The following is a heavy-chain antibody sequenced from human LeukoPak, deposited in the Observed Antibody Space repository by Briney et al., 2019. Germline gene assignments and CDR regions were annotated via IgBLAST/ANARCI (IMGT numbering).Heavy chain of an antibody. D-gene: IGHD5-18*01. Sequence: SGGSLRLSCAASGFTFSSYAMSWVRQAPGKGLEWVSFISGGAGVTYYTDSVKGRFTISRDNAKNSLFLQMNSLRDEDTAVYYCARSRGYTYAGLGEVLDYWGQGTPVTVSS. CDR2: ISGGAGVT. V-gene: IGHV3-23*01. CDR1: GFTFSSYA. J-gene: IGHJ4*02. CDR3: ARSRGYTYAGLGEVLDY.